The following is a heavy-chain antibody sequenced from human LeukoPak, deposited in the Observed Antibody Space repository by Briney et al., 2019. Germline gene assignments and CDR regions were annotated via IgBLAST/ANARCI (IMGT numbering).Heavy chain of an antibody. CDR3: AREARYYYDSSGYPLNFDY. CDR2: IIPIFGTA. CDR1: GGTFSSYA. V-gene: IGHV1-69*05. D-gene: IGHD3-22*01. Sequence: SVKVSCKASGGTFSSYAISWVRQAPGQGLEWMGGIIPIFGTASYAQKFQGRVTITTDESTSTAYMELSSLRAEDTAVYYCAREARYYYDSSGYPLNFDYWGQGTLVTVSS. J-gene: IGHJ4*02.